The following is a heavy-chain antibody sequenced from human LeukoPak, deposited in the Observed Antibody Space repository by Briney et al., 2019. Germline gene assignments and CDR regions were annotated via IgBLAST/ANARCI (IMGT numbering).Heavy chain of an antibody. J-gene: IGHJ4*02. V-gene: IGHV3-23*01. CDR3: VKGRMSEDGLDF. CDR2: ISSSGNT. D-gene: IGHD5-24*01. CDR1: GFTFGRSA. Sequence: GSLRLSCEASGFTFGRSAMTWVRETPGKGLEWFSSISSSGNTYYADSVKGRFTISRDNSKNLVNLQMNSLRAEDTAIYYCVKGRMSEDGLDFWGQGSLVTVSS.